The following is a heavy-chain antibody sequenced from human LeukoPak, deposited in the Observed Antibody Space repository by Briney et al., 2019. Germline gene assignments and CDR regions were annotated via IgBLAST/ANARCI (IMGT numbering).Heavy chain of an antibody. CDR2: ISWNSGSI. Sequence: GGSLRLSYAASGFTFDDYAMHWVRQAPGKGLEWVSGISWNSGSIGYADSVKGRFTISRDNAKNSLYLQMNSLRAEDTALYYCAKGRLWFGELDAFDIWGQGTMVTVSS. V-gene: IGHV3-9*01. D-gene: IGHD3-10*01. J-gene: IGHJ3*02. CDR3: AKGRLWFGELDAFDI. CDR1: GFTFDDYA.